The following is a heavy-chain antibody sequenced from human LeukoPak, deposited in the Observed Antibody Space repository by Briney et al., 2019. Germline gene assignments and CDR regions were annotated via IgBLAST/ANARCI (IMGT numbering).Heavy chain of an antibody. V-gene: IGHV4-59*01. CDR3: ARRGIGYGDYLDY. CDR1: GGSISSYY. CDR2: IYYSGST. D-gene: IGHD4-17*01. J-gene: IGHJ4*02. Sequence: SETLSLTCTVSGGSISSYYWSWIRQPPGKGLEWIGYIYYSGSTNYNPSLKSRVTISADTSKNQFSLRLSSVTAADTAVYYCARRGIGYGDYLDYWGQGTLVTASS.